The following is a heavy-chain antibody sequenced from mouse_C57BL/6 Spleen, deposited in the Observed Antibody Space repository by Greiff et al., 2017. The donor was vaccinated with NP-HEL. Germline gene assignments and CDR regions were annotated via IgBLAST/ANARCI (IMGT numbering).Heavy chain of an antibody. J-gene: IGHJ4*01. CDR1: GFTFSSYA. V-gene: IGHV5-4*01. CDR2: ISDGGSYT. D-gene: IGHD2-12*01. Sequence: EVQLVESGGGLVKPGGSLKLSCAASGFTFSSYAMSWVRQTPEQRLEWVATISDGGSYTYYPDNVKGRFTISRDNAKNNLYLQMSHLKSEDTAMYYCARDRPTIEMDYWGQGTSVTVSS. CDR3: ARDRPTIEMDY.